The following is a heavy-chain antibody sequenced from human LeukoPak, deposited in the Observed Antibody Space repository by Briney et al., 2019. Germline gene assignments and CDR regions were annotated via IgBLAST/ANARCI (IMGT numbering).Heavy chain of an antibody. CDR1: GGSISSYY. CDR3: ARDYYGSGSYIPFDY. CDR2: IYYSGST. J-gene: IGHJ4*02. D-gene: IGHD3-10*01. V-gene: IGHV4-59*01. Sequence: SETLSLTCTVSGGSISSYYWSWIRQPPGKGLEWIGYIYYSGSTNYNPSLKSRVTISVDTSKNQFSLKLSSVTAADTAVYHCARDYYGSGSYIPFDYWGQGTLVTVSS.